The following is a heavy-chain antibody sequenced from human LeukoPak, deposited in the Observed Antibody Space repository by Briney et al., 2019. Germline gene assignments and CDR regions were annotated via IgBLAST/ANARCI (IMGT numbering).Heavy chain of an antibody. CDR3: ARFLPTYYYDSSGYDY. D-gene: IGHD3-22*01. CDR2: ISYDGGNK. CDR1: GFAFSNYG. J-gene: IGHJ4*02. Sequence: GMSLRLSCAASGFAFSNYGMHWVRQAPGKGLEWVAMISYDGGNKYYADSVKGRFSISRDNAKNSLYLQMNSLRAEDTAVYYCARFLPTYYYDSSGYDYWGQGTLVTVSS. V-gene: IGHV3-30*03.